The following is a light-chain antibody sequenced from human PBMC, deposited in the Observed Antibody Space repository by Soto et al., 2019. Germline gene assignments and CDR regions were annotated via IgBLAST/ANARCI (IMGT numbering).Light chain of an antibody. CDR2: ENS. V-gene: IGLV1-51*02. J-gene: IGLJ2*01. CDR3: GTWDSSLSAWV. Sequence: QSVLTQPPSVSAAPGQKVTIACSGSSSNIGNNYVSWYQQLPGSAPKLLIYENSKRPSGIPDRFSGSKSGTSATLGITGLQTGDEAHYYCGTWDSSLSAWVFGGGTKLTVL. CDR1: SSNIGNNY.